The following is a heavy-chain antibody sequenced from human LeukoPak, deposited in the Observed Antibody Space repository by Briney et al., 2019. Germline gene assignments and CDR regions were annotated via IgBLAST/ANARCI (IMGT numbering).Heavy chain of an antibody. D-gene: IGHD2-15*01. CDR1: GFTFSSYA. CDR2: ISGSGGST. CDR3: ARELGYCSGGSCYFDY. Sequence: PGGSLRLSCAASGFTFSSYAMSWVRQAPGKGLEWVSAISGSGGSTYYADSVKGRFTISRDNSKNTLYLQMNSLRAEDTAVYYCARELGYCSGGSCYFDYWGQGTLVTVSS. V-gene: IGHV3-23*01. J-gene: IGHJ4*02.